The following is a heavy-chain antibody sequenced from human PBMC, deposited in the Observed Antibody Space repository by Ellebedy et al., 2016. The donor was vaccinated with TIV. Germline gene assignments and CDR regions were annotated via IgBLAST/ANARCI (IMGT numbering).Heavy chain of an antibody. CDR3: ARHDYGGQGGLDF. CDR2: IYSGDSDT. J-gene: IGHJ4*02. V-gene: IGHV5-51*01. CDR1: GYIFSNYW. D-gene: IGHD4-17*01. Sequence: GESLKISCKTSGYIFSNYWIGWVRQMPGRGLEWMGIIYSGDSDTRYSPSSEGQVTISADKSISTAYLQGSSLKAPDTAMYYCARHDYGGQGGLDFWGQGTLVTVSS.